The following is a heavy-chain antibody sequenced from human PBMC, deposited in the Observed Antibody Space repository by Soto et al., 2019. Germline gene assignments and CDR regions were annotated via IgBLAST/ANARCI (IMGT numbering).Heavy chain of an antibody. D-gene: IGHD3-22*01. J-gene: IGHJ1*01. CDR3: ARGLKYSSDSSGRGGYLQH. CDR1: GGTFSSYA. Sequence: QVQLVQSGAEVRKPGSSVKVSCKVFGGTFSSYAISWVRQAPGQGLEWMGGIIPLFSTTHYAQKVQGRVTVTAAESTGTGYMELDRLSSEYTAVYYCARGLKYSSDSSGRGGYLQHWGQGTLVTVSS. CDR2: IIPLFSTT. V-gene: IGHV1-69*12.